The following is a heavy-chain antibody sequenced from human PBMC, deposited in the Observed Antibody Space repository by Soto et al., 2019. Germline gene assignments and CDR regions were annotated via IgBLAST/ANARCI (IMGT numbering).Heavy chain of an antibody. J-gene: IGHJ6*02. D-gene: IGHD2-8*02. CDR3: ARASRSADGGVHYAMDV. V-gene: IGHV3-23*01. Sequence: GGSLRLSCAASGFTFSNYVMRWVRQTPGTGLEWVSSLSPGGGNTYYADSVKGRFTISRDNSKNTLWLQMSSLRAEDTSIYYCARASRSADGGVHYAMDVWGQGTTVTVSS. CDR2: LSPGGGNT. CDR1: GFTFSNYV.